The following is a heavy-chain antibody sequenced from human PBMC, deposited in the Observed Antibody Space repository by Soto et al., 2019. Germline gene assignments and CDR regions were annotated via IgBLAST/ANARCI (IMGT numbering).Heavy chain of an antibody. J-gene: IGHJ6*02. D-gene: IGHD5-12*01. CDR3: AKAADSGYDTDYYYYGMDV. V-gene: IGHV3-23*01. CDR2: ISGSGGST. Sequence: GGSLRLSCAASGFTFSSYAMSWVRQAPGKGLEWVSAISGSGGSTYYADSVKGRFTISRDNSKNTLDLQMNSLRAEDTAVYYCAKAADSGYDTDYYYYGMDVWGQGTTVTVSS. CDR1: GFTFSSYA.